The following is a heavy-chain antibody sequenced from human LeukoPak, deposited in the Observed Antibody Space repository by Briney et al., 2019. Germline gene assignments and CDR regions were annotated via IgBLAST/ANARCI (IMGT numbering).Heavy chain of an antibody. CDR2: IYYSGST. V-gene: IGHV4-59*01. CDR3: ARDIGIAARPSWFDP. J-gene: IGHJ5*02. D-gene: IGHD6-6*01. CDR1: GGSISSYY. Sequence: SETRSLTCTVSGGSISSYYWSWIRQPPGKGLEWIGYIYYSGSTNYNPSLKSRVTISVDTSKNQFSLKLSSVTAADTAVYYCARDIGIAARPSWFDPWGQGTLVTVSS.